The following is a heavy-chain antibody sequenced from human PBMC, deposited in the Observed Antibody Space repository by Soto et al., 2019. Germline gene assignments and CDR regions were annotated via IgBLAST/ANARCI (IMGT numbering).Heavy chain of an antibody. Sequence: PGGSLRLSCAASGFTFSDHWMHWVRQAPGKGLVWVSRMNSDGSSRSYADSVKGRFTISRDNAKKTLYLQMNSLRAEDTAVYYWVRDLQTWVSGSIWGQGTMVTVSS. CDR2: MNSDGSSR. V-gene: IGHV3-74*01. CDR1: GFTFSDHW. D-gene: IGHD1-26*01. J-gene: IGHJ3*02. CDR3: VRDLQTWVSGSI.